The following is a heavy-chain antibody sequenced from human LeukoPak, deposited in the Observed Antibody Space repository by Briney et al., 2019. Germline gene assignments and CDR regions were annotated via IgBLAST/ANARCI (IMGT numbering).Heavy chain of an antibody. CDR3: ARDGSRGHYYDSGIDP. D-gene: IGHD3-22*01. CDR2: ISSSGSTI. Sequence: GGSLRLSCAASGFTFSDYYMSWIRQAPGKGLEWVSYISSSGSTIYYADSVKGRFTISRDNAKSSLYLQMNSLRAEDTAVYYCARDGSRGHYYDSGIDPWGQGTLVTVSS. CDR1: GFTFSDYY. J-gene: IGHJ5*02. V-gene: IGHV3-11*01.